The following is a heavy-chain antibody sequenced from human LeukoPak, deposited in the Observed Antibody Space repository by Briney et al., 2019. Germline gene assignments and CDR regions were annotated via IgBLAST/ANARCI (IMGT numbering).Heavy chain of an antibody. J-gene: IGHJ3*02. V-gene: IGHV3-23*01. Sequence: GGSLRLSCAASGFTFSIYGMTWVRQAPGKGLEWVSAISSDSRGSTYYADSVKGRFTISRDNSNNTLYLQMNGLRAEDTAVYYCARKAPPKDNGAFDMWGQGTMVTVSS. CDR3: ARKAPPKDNGAFDM. D-gene: IGHD2-15*01. CDR2: ISSDSRGST. CDR1: GFTFSIYG.